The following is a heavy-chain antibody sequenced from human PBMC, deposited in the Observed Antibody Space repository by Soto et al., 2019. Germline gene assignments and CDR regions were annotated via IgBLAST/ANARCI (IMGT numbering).Heavy chain of an antibody. J-gene: IGHJ4*02. Sequence: PSETLSLTCTVSGGSISSGGYYWSWIRQHPGKGLEWIGYIYYSGSTYYNPSLKSRVTISVDTSKNQFSLKLSSVTAADTAVYYCARDRRYYDSSGYSSFDYWGQGTLVTV. CDR1: GGSISSGGYY. D-gene: IGHD3-22*01. V-gene: IGHV4-31*03. CDR2: IYYSGST. CDR3: ARDRRYYDSSGYSSFDY.